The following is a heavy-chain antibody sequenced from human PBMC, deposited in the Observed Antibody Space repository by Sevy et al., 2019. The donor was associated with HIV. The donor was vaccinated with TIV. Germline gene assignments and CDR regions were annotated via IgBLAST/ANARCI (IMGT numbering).Heavy chain of an antibody. Sequence: ASVKVSCKTSGYTFTGYYMHWVRQAPGQGLEWMGRINPNGDTDYAQKFQGRVTMTRATSINTAYMELSRLKSDDTAVYYCARDIYNPYYYDSGGFCAFDIWAQGTMITVSS. V-gene: IGHV1-2*06. CDR2: INPNGDT. J-gene: IGHJ3*02. CDR3: ARDIYNPYYYDSGGFCAFDI. CDR1: GYTFTGYY. D-gene: IGHD3-22*01.